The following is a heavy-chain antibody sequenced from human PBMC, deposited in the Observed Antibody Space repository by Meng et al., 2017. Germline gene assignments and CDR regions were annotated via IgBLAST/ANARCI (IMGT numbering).Heavy chain of an antibody. CDR3: ARWGPSTYYYDSSGYYGPYYFDY. J-gene: IGHJ4*02. CDR1: GFTVSSYW. D-gene: IGHD3-22*01. V-gene: IGHV3-74*01. Sequence: GESLKISCAASGFTVSSYWMHWVRQAPGKGLVWVSRINSDGSSTSYADSVKGRFTISRDNAKNTLYRKMNSKRAEDTAVYYCARWGPSTYYYDSSGYYGPYYFDYWGQGTLVTVSS. CDR2: INSDGSST.